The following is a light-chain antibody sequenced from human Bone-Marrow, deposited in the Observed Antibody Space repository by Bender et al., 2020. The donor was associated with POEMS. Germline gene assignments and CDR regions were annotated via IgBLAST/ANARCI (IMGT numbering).Light chain of an antibody. Sequence: QSVLTQPPSVSAAPGQRVTISCSGSSPNIGKNSVSWYRQFPGTAPKLLIYDSDKRPSGIPDRFSGSKSGTSATLGITGIQTGDEADYYCGTWDTSLSAAVFGGGTQLTVL. J-gene: IGLJ7*01. CDR1: SPNIGKNS. CDR3: GTWDTSLSAAV. CDR2: DSD. V-gene: IGLV1-51*01.